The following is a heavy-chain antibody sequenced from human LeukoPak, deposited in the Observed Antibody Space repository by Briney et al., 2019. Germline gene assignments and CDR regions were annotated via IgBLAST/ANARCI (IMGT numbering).Heavy chain of an antibody. Sequence: VASVRVSCKASGYTFTSYYMHWVRQAPGQGLEWMGIINPSGGSTSYAQKFQGRVTMTRDTSTSTVYMELSSLRAEDTAGYYCARDQGGGGIGYFDYWGQGTLVTVSS. CDR3: ARDQGGGGIGYFDY. CDR2: INPSGGST. V-gene: IGHV1-46*01. D-gene: IGHD6-13*01. CDR1: GYTFTSYY. J-gene: IGHJ4*02.